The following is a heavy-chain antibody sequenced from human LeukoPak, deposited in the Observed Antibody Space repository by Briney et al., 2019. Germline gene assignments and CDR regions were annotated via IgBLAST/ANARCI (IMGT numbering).Heavy chain of an antibody. D-gene: IGHD6-13*01. CDR2: INTDGSSP. Sequence: PGGSLRLSCAASGFTFSAYWMHWVRQAPGKGLVWVSRINTDGSSPTYAASVKGRFTISRDNAKNTLYLQMNSLTAEDTAVYYCVSQSSWSWGQGTLVTVSS. J-gene: IGHJ4*02. V-gene: IGHV3-74*01. CDR3: VSQSSWS. CDR1: GFTFSAYW.